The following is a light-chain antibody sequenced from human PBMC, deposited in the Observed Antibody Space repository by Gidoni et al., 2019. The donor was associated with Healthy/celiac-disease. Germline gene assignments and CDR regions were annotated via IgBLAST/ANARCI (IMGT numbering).Light chain of an antibody. CDR3: QQYYSTPQT. Sequence: MTQSPDSLAVSLGERATINCKSSQSVLYSSNNKNYLAWYQQKPGQPPKLLIYWASTRESGVPDRFSGSGSGTDFTLTISSLQAEDVAVYYCQQYYSTPQTFGQGTKVEIK. J-gene: IGKJ1*01. CDR1: QSVLYSSNNKNY. V-gene: IGKV4-1*01. CDR2: WAS.